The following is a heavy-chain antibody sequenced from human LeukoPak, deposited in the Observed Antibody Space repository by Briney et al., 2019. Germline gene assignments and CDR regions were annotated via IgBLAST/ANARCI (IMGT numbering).Heavy chain of an antibody. J-gene: IGHJ4*02. CDR3: ATYDSIAAAGTVLDY. CDR2: FDPEDGET. D-gene: IGHD6-13*01. Sequence: ASVKVSCKVSGYTLTELSMHWVRQAPGKGLEWMGGFDPEDGETIYAQKFQGRVTMTEDTSTDTAYMELSSLRSEDTAVYYCATYDSIAAAGTVLDYWGQGTLVTVSS. V-gene: IGHV1-24*01. CDR1: GYTLTELS.